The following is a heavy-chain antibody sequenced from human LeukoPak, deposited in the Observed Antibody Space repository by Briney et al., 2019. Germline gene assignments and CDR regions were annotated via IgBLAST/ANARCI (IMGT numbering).Heavy chain of an antibody. J-gene: IGHJ4*02. V-gene: IGHV4-4*07. CDR3: ARDLGSNYVYFDY. D-gene: IGHD1-26*01. Sequence: SETLSLTCTVSGGSISSHYWSWLRQPAGKGLEYIGRIHTSAITNYNPSLKSRVTMSGDTSKNQFYLNLRSVTAADTAVYYCARDLGSNYVYFDYWGQGSLVTVSS. CDR1: GGSISSHY. CDR2: IHTSAIT.